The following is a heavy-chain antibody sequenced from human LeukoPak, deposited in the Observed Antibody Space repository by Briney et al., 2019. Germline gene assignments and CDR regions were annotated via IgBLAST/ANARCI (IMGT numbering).Heavy chain of an antibody. Sequence: PSETLSLTCTVSGGSISSGTYYWSWIRQPAGKGLEWIGRIYTSGSTNYNPSLKSRVTTSVDTSKNQFSLKLSSVTAADTAVYYCARRGPGIAAFNYWGQGTLVTVSS. J-gene: IGHJ4*02. CDR2: IYTSGST. V-gene: IGHV4-61*02. CDR1: GGSISSGTYY. D-gene: IGHD6-25*01. CDR3: ARRGPGIAAFNY.